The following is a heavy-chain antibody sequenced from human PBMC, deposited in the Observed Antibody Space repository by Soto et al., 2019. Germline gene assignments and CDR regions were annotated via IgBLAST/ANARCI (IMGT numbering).Heavy chain of an antibody. D-gene: IGHD5-18*01. V-gene: IGHV4-39*01. CDR1: GGSISSSRYY. J-gene: IGHJ5*02. Sequence: SETLSLSCTVSGGSISSSRYYWGWIRQPPGKGLEWIGSIYYSGSTYYNPALKSRVTISVDTSKNQFSLKLSSVTAADTAVYYCARYSYGYMPNWFAPWGQGTLVTVSS. CDR2: IYYSGST. CDR3: ARYSYGYMPNWFAP.